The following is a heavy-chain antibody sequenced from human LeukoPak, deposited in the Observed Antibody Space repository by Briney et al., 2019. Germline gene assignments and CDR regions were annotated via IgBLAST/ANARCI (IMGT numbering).Heavy chain of an antibody. J-gene: IGHJ6*02. CDR1: GFTFSSHG. D-gene: IGHD4-11*01. V-gene: IGHV3-33*01. CDR2: IWYDGSNK. Sequence: GGSLRLSCAASGFTFSSHGMHWVRQAPGKGLEWVAVIWYDGSNKYYADSVKGRFTISRDNSKNTLYLQMSSLRAEDTAVYYCARDRAYAPTEKSSLGPQTQTVVHHYGMDVWGQGTTVTVSS. CDR3: ARDRAYAPTEKSSLGPQTQTVVHHYGMDV.